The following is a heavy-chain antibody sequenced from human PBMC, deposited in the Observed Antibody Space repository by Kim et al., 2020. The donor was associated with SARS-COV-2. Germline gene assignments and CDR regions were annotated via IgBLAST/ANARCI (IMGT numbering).Heavy chain of an antibody. CDR1: GFTFNNYA. J-gene: IGHJ4*02. V-gene: IGHV3-23*01. CDR3: AARFGYQFDY. Sequence: GGSLRLSCAASGFTFNNYAMSWVRQAPGQGLEWISAVSGSGRTTYYADSVKGRFTISRDNSKNTFYLQVDSLRAEDTAVYFCAARFGYQFDYWGPGTLVT. CDR2: VSGSGRTT. D-gene: IGHD6-25*01.